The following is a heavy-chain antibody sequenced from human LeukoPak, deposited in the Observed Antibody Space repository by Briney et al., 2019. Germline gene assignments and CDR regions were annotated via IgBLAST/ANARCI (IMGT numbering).Heavy chain of an antibody. V-gene: IGHV1-18*01. CDR1: GYTFTSYG. J-gene: IGHJ4*02. CDR2: ISAYNGNT. CDR3: ASKALDY. Sequence: ASVKVSCKASGYTFTSYGISWVRQAPGQGLEWMGWISAYNGNTNYAQKFQGRVTMTRDTSISTAYMELSRLRSDDTAVYYCASKALDYWGQGTLVTVSS.